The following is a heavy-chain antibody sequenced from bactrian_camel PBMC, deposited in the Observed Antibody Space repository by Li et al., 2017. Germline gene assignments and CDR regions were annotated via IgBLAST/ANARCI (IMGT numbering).Heavy chain of an antibody. D-gene: IGHD5*01. V-gene: IGHV3S54*01. Sequence: QLVESGGGSVQAGGSLRLSCEVSGSLDGTNCIGWFRQYPGKEREGVAAIVTLGGTTYYDDSVTGRFTISQDNAKKTTYLQMDQLRTEDTAIYYCAAGWSYGVGTLLRRHYDYWGQGTQVTVS. CDR2: IVTLGGTT. CDR1: GSLDGTNC. CDR3: AAGWSYGVGTLLRRHYDY. J-gene: IGHJ4*01.